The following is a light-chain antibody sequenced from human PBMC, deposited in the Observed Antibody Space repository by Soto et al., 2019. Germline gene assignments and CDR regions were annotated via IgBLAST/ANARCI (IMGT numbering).Light chain of an antibody. CDR2: DAS. CDR1: QSISSR. J-gene: IGKJ1*01. V-gene: IGKV1-5*01. CDR3: QHYTNYPTWT. Sequence: DIQMTQSPTTLSASVGDRVTITCRASQSISSRLAWYQQKPGKAPKLLIYDASSLESGVPSRFSGSGSGTEFTLTISSLQPDDFATYYCQHYTNYPTWTFGQGTKVDIK.